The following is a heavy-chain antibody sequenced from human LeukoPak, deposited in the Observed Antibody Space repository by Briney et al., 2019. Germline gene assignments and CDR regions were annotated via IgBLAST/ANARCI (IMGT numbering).Heavy chain of an antibody. J-gene: IGHJ3*01. V-gene: IGHV4-61*05. Sequence: SETLSLTCTVSGGSISSSSYYWGWIRQPPGKGLEWIGYIYASGSSNYNPSLKSRVTISVDTPKNQFSLKLTSVTAADTAVYYCGRLNQARDAFDFWGQGTMVTVSS. CDR1: GGSISSSSYY. CDR3: GRLNQARDAFDF. CDR2: IYASGSS.